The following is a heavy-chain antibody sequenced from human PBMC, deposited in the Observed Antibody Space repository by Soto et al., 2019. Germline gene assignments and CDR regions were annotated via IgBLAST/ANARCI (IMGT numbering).Heavy chain of an antibody. D-gene: IGHD3-3*01. CDR2: INHSGTT. Sequence: SETLSLTCAVYGGSFSGYSWTWLRQPPGKGLEWSGEINHSGTTDYNPALKSRVTMSVDTSKNQFSRRVTSVTAADTAVYYCARVKFDSWSHIYYGLEVWGQGNTVTVYS. CDR3: ARVKFDSWSHIYYGLEV. J-gene: IGHJ6*01. V-gene: IGHV4-34*01. CDR1: GGSFSGYS.